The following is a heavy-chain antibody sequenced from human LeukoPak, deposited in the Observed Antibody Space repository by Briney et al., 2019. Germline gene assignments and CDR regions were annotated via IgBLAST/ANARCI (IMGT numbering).Heavy chain of an antibody. J-gene: IGHJ4*02. CDR2: VSISSGTI. D-gene: IGHD3-22*01. CDR1: GFTFSGHN. Sequence: GGSLRLSCVASGFTFSGHNMNWVRQAPGKGLEWISFVSISSGTIYYADSVKGRFRISRDNAKSSLDLEMNSLRAEDTAVYYCARSGYYDSSGDYWGQGTLVTVSS. CDR3: ARSGYYDSSGDY. V-gene: IGHV3-48*04.